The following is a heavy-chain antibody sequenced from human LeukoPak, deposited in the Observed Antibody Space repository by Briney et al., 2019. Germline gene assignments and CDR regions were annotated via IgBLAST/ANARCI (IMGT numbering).Heavy chain of an antibody. Sequence: ASVKVSCKASGYTFTSYYMHWVRQAPGQGLEWMGIINPSGGSTSYAQKFQGRVTMARDMSTSTVYMELSSLRSEGTAVYYWAREWGDYYGSGTQNYFDYWGQGTLVTVSS. D-gene: IGHD3-10*01. CDR3: AREWGDYYGSGTQNYFDY. V-gene: IGHV1-46*01. CDR2: INPSGGST. CDR1: GYTFTSYY. J-gene: IGHJ4*02.